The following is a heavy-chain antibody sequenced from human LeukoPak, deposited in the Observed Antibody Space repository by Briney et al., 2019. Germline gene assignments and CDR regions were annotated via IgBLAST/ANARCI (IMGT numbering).Heavy chain of an antibody. Sequence: GGSLTLSCAAPVFTFSSYGMHGVRQAPGKGLAGVAFIRYDGSNNYYADSVNGRFTISRDKSKNTLYLQMNSLRAEDTAVYYCAKDPRPHYDFWSGYFDYWGQGTLVTVSS. D-gene: IGHD3-3*01. CDR3: AKDPRPHYDFWSGYFDY. J-gene: IGHJ4*02. CDR1: VFTFSSYG. V-gene: IGHV3-30*02. CDR2: IRYDGSNN.